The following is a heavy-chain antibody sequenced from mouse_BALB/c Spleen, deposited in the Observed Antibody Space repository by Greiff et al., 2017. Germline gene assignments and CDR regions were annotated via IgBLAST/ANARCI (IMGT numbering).Heavy chain of an antibody. J-gene: IGHJ2*01. D-gene: IGHD1-1*01. V-gene: IGHV5-17*02. Sequence: EVMLVESGGGLVQPGGSRKLSCAASGFTFSSFGMHWVRQAPEKGLEWVAYISSGSSTIYYADTVKGRFTISRDNPKNTLFLQMTSLRSEDTAMYYCASGTTGYWGQGTTLTVSS. CDR1: GFTFSSFG. CDR2: ISSGSSTI. CDR3: ASGTTGY.